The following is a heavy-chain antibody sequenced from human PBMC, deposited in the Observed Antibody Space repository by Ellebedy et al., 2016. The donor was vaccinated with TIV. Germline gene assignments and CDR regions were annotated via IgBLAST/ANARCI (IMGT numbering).Heavy chain of an antibody. CDR2: IFNSENS. D-gene: IGHD3-10*01. CDR1: GDSINSGDHY. CDR3: ARGFATGSGS. Sequence: SETLSLXCTVSGDSINSGDHYWSWIRQPPGKGLEWIGYIFNSENSYYNPSLKSRATISADTSKNQLSLRLSSVTAADTAVYFCARGFATGSGSWGQGTLVTVSS. J-gene: IGHJ4*02. V-gene: IGHV4-30-4*01.